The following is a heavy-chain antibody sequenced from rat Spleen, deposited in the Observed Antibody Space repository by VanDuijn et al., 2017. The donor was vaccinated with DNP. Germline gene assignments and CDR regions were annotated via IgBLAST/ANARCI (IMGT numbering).Heavy chain of an antibody. CDR2: ISIGGSKT. J-gene: IGHJ4*01. V-gene: IGHV5-25*01. D-gene: IGHD1-12*03. CDR1: GFTFSNCY. Sequence: EVQLVESGGGLVQPGRSMKLSCAASGFTFSNCYMAWVRQAPTKGLEWVASISIGGSKTYYRDSVKGRFTLSRDVAKNTLYLQMNSLRSEDTATYYCVRSLMVTRGYVMDAWGQGSSVTVSS. CDR3: VRSLMVTRGYVMDA.